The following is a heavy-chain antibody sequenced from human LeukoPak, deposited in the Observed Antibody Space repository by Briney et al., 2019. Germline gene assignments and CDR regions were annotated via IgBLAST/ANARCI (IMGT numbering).Heavy chain of an antibody. Sequence: ESGPTLVNPTQTLTLTCTFSGFSLSTSGVAVGWIRQPPGKALEWLALIYWDDDKRYSPSLKSRLTITKDTPKNQVVLTMTNMDPVDTATYYCAHTGRFDVNDYYYYFMDVWGKGTTVTVSS. D-gene: IGHD3-9*01. J-gene: IGHJ6*03. CDR2: IYWDDDK. CDR3: AHTGRFDVNDYYYYFMDV. CDR1: GFSLSTSGVA. V-gene: IGHV2-5*02.